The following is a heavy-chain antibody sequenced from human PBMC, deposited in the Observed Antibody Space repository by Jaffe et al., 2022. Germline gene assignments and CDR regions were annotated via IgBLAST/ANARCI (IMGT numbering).Heavy chain of an antibody. D-gene: IGHD3-3*01. CDR1: GGSISSSSYY. V-gene: IGHV4-39*01. CDR3: AIACYDFWSGYKNYYYYYMDV. CDR2: IYYSGST. J-gene: IGHJ6*03. Sequence: QLQLQESGPGLVKPSETLSLTCTVSGGSISSSSYYWGWIRQPPGKGLEWIGSIYYSGSTYYNPSLKSRVTISVDTSKNQFSLKLSSVTAADTAVYYCAIACYDFWSGYKNYYYYYMDVWGKGTTVTVSS.